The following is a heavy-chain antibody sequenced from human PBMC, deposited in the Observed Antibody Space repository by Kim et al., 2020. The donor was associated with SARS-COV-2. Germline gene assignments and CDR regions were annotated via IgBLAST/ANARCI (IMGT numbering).Heavy chain of an antibody. CDR3: ARQSRPRITMIVVGYYYYYGMDV. V-gene: IGHV1-69*13. Sequence: ASVKVSCKASGGTFSSYAISWVRQAPGQGLEWMGGIIPIFGTANYAQKFQGRVTITADESTSTAYMELSSLRSEDTAVYYCARQSRPRITMIVVGYYYYYGMDVWGQGTTVTVSS. CDR1: GGTFSSYA. D-gene: IGHD3-22*01. CDR2: IIPIFGTA. J-gene: IGHJ6*02.